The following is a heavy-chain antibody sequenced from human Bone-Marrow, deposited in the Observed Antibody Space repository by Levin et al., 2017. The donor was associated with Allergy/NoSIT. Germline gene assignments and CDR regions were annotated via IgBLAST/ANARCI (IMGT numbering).Heavy chain of an antibody. V-gene: IGHV3-30*04. CDR3: ARVRSSGKPGAFEI. CDR2: ISYDGSNK. Sequence: PGGSLRLSCAASGFTFSSYAMHWVRQAPGKGLEWVAVISYDGSNKYYADSVKGRFTISRDNSKNTLYLQMNSLRAEDTAVYYCARVRSSGKPGAFEIWGQGTMVTVSS. CDR1: GFTFSSYA. J-gene: IGHJ3*02. D-gene: IGHD6-25*01.